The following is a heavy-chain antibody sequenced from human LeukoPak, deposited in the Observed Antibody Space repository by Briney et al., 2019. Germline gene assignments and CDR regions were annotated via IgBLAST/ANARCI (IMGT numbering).Heavy chain of an antibody. V-gene: IGHV3-15*01. CDR3: TAGTGRSDFDS. CDR2: IKSRISGETR. CDR1: GFTSTTAW. Sequence: PGGSLRLSCVASGFTSTTAWMTWVRQAPGKGLEWVGRIKSRISGETRDYAEAVRGRFTISRDDSKNTLSLQMNSLRTEDTALYYCTAGTGRSDFDSWGQGTLVTVSS. J-gene: IGHJ4*02. D-gene: IGHD3/OR15-3a*01.